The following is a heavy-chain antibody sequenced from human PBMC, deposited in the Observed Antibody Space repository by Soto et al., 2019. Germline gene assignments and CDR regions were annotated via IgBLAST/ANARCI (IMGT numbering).Heavy chain of an antibody. CDR2: ISSSSSTI. CDR1: GFTFSSYS. D-gene: IGHD3-10*01. Sequence: PGGSLRLSCAASGFTFSSYSMNWVRQAPGKGLEWVSYISSSSSTIYYADSVKGRFTISRDNAKNSLYLQMNSLRAEDTAVYYCARGGRLLWFGELKDGMDVWGQGTTVTVS. V-gene: IGHV3-48*01. CDR3: ARGGRLLWFGELKDGMDV. J-gene: IGHJ6*02.